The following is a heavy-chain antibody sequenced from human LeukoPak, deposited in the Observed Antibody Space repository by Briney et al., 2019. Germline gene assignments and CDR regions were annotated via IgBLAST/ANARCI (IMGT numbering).Heavy chain of an antibody. V-gene: IGHV3-48*02. Sequence: GGSLRLSCAASGVTFSSYSMNWVCQAPGKGLEWLSYITSSSSNIYYADSVRGRFTISRDNAKNSLYLQMNSLRDEDTALYYCVRSKTYFFEYWGQGALVTVSS. CDR1: GVTFSSYS. CDR3: VRSKTYFFEY. CDR2: ITSSSSNI. J-gene: IGHJ4*02. D-gene: IGHD1-26*01.